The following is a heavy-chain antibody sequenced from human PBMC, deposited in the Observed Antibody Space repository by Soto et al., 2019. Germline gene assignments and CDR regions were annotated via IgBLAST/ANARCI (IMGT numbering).Heavy chain of an antibody. D-gene: IGHD6-19*01. J-gene: IGHJ5*02. CDR2: INPDSGDT. V-gene: IGHV1-2*02. Sequence: VQLVQSGAEVKQPGASVKVPCKASGYTFSGYSIHWVRQAPGQGLEWVGWINPDSGDTNYAQKFQGRVTMTRDTSISTAYMELNRLTSDDTAVYYCARGGSFSPSPFDPWGQGTLVTVSS. CDR3: ARGGSFSPSPFDP. CDR1: GYTFSGYS.